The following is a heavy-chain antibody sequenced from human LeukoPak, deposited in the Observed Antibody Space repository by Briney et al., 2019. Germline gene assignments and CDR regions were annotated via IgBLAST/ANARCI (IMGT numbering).Heavy chain of an antibody. CDR2: INWSGGST. D-gene: IGHD2-2*01. CDR1: GSAFDEHG. CDR3: ARAPITSPFYFDY. Sequence: SGGSLRLSCTASGSAFDEHGMSWVRQVPGKGLEWVSGINWSGGSTGYADPLRGRFTISRDNAKNSLYLQMDSLRAEDTALYYCARAPITSPFYFDYWGQGTLVTVSS. J-gene: IGHJ4*02. V-gene: IGHV3-20*04.